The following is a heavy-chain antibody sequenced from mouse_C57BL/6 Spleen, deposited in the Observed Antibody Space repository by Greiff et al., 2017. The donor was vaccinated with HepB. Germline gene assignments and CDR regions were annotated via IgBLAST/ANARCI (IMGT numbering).Heavy chain of an antibody. CDR1: GYAFSSSW. V-gene: IGHV1-82*01. Sequence: QVQLKQSGPELVKPGASVKISCKASGYAFSSSWMNWVKQRPGKGLEWIGRIYPGDGDTNYNGKFKGKATLTADKSSSTAYMQLSSLTSEDSAVYFCASPYGYDGFAYWGQGTLVTVSA. CDR2: IYPGDGDT. J-gene: IGHJ3*01. CDR3: ASPYGYDGFAY. D-gene: IGHD2-2*01.